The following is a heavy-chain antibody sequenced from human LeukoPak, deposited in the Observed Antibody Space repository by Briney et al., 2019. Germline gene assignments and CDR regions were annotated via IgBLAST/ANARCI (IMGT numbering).Heavy chain of an antibody. CDR1: GGSISNSRYY. CDR2: IYYSGST. J-gene: IGHJ6*02. V-gene: IGHV4-39*01. D-gene: IGHD5-24*01. CDR3: ARYRRDGYNNYYYYYGMDV. Sequence: PSETLSLTCTVSGGSISNSRYYWGWIRQPPGKGLEWIGSIYYSGSTYYNPSLKSRGTISVDTSKNQFSLKLSSVTAADTAVYYCARYRRDGYNNYYYYYGMDVWGQGTTVTVSS.